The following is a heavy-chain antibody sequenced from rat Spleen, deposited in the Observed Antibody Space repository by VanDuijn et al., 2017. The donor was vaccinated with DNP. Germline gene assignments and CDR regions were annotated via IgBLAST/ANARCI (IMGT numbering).Heavy chain of an antibody. Sequence: VQLKESGPGLVQPSQTLSLTCTVSGSSLSSSNVHWVRQPPGKGLEWMGIVWREGGTSFNSALKSRLSISKNTSKSQVFLKMNRLQTEDTATYYCVRSPETTYIYFPWAYWGQGTLVTVSS. J-gene: IGHJ3*01. D-gene: IGHD1-2*01. CDR3: VRSPETTYIYFPWAY. CDR1: GSSLSSSN. V-gene: IGHV2-32*01. CDR2: VWREGGT.